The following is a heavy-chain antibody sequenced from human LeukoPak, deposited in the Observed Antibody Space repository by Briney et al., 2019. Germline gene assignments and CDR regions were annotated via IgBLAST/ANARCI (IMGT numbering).Heavy chain of an antibody. Sequence: GGSLRLSCAASGFTFSSYAMSWVRQAPGKGLEWVSAISGSGGSTYYAGSVKGRFTISRDNSKNTLYLQMNSLRAEDTAVYYCAKDRGIVVVPAALFDYWGQGTLVTVSS. D-gene: IGHD2-2*01. V-gene: IGHV3-23*01. CDR1: GFTFSSYA. CDR2: ISGSGGST. J-gene: IGHJ4*02. CDR3: AKDRGIVVVPAALFDY.